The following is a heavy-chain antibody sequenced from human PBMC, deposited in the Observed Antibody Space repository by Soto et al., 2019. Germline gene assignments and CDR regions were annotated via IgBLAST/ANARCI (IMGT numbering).Heavy chain of an antibody. D-gene: IGHD3-22*01. CDR1: GYTFTSYG. CDR2: ISAYNGNT. J-gene: IGHJ5*02. CDR3: ARGMGIQSGYDSSGYYWFDP. V-gene: IGHV1-18*01. Sequence: ASVKVSCKASGYTFTSYGISWVRRAPGQGLEWMGWISAYNGNTNYAQKLQGRVTMTTDTSTSTAYMELRSLRSDDTAVYYCARGMGIQSGYDSSGYYWFDPWGQGTLVTVSS.